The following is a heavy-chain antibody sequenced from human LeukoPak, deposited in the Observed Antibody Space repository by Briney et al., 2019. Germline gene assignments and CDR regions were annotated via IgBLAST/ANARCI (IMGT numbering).Heavy chain of an antibody. J-gene: IGHJ6*03. D-gene: IGHD4-17*01. V-gene: IGHV4-61*02. Sequence: SETLSLTCTVSGGSISSGSYYWSWIPQPAGKGLEWIGRIYTSGSTNYNPSLKSRVTISVDTYKNQFSLKLSSVTAADTAVYYCARQPKTTVWQYYYYYMDVWGKGTTVTISS. CDR2: IYTSGST. CDR1: GGSISSGSYY. CDR3: ARQPKTTVWQYYYYYMDV.